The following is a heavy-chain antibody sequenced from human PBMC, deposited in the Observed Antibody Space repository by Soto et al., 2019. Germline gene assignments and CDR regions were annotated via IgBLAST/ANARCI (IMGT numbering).Heavy chain of an antibody. D-gene: IGHD1-1*01. CDR3: AREGGYVDY. V-gene: IGHV4-39*02. Sequence: KPSETLSLTCTVSGGPIRGSSHYWGWIRQSPGTGLEWIGSIDESGDSYYNPSLKSRVTILVDTSKNQFSLKLMSVTGADSAIYYCAREGGYVDYWGQGTLVTVSS. J-gene: IGHJ4*02. CDR2: IDESGDS. CDR1: GGPIRGSSHY.